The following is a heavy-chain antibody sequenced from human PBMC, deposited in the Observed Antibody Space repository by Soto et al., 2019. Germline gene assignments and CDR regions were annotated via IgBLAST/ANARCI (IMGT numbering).Heavy chain of an antibody. CDR1: GGSISSYY. D-gene: IGHD2-15*01. Sequence: SETLSLTCTVSGGSISSYYWSWIRQPPGKGLEWIGYIYFTGSTNYNPSLKSRVTISVDTSKNQFSLKLTSVTAADTAVYYCERFLTCSDGTCTIHYWSQGSLVIVSS. CDR2: IYFTGST. CDR3: ERFLTCSDGTCTIHY. J-gene: IGHJ4*02. V-gene: IGHV4-59*12.